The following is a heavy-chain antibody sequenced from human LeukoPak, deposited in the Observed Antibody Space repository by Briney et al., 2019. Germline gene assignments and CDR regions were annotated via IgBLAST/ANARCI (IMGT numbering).Heavy chain of an antibody. CDR2: IYYSGST. D-gene: IGHD3-10*01. J-gene: IGHJ3*02. Sequence: KPSETLSLTCTVSGGSVSSGNYYWSWTRQPPGKGLEWIGYIYYSGSTNYNPSLKSRVTISVDTSKNQFSLKLSSVTAADTAVYYCTRAPITMVRGVIYFNAFDIWGQGTMVTVSS. CDR1: GGSVSSGNYY. CDR3: TRAPITMVRGVIYFNAFDI. V-gene: IGHV4-61*01.